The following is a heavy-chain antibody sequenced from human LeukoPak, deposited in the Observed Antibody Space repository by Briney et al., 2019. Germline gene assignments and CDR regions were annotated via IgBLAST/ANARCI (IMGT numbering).Heavy chain of an antibody. CDR3: AREHYKYYFDY. CDR1: GFTFSSYA. V-gene: IGHV3-30*04. J-gene: IGHJ4*02. D-gene: IGHD4-11*01. CDR2: ISYDGSNK. Sequence: GRSLRLSCAASGFTFSSYAMHWVRQAPGKGLEWVAVISYDGSNKYYADSVKGRFTISRDNSKNTLYLQMNSLRTEDTAVYYCAREHYKYYFDYWGQGTLVTVSS.